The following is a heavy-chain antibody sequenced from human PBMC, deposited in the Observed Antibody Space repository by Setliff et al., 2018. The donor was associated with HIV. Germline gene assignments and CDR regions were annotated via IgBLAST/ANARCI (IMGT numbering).Heavy chain of an antibody. CDR2: INPNSGVT. D-gene: IGHD6-19*01. V-gene: IGHV1-2*06. J-gene: IGHJ4*02. CDR1: GYTFSDYF. Sequence: ASVKVSCKASGYTFSDYFIHWVRQAPGQALEWMGRINPNSGVTTYAQNFQGRVAMTRDTSINTSYLELTRLRSDDTAVYYCARGIQWSSAWYGYWGQGTLVTVSS. CDR3: ARGIQWSSAWYGY.